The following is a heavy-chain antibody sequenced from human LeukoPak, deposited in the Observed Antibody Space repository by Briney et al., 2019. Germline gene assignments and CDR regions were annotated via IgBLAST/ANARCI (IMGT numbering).Heavy chain of an antibody. CDR1: GYTFTGYY. J-gene: IGHJ4*02. CDR3: ARVQGASSWVWFDY. D-gene: IGHD3-16*01. Sequence: RASVKVSCKASGYTFTGYYMHWVRQAPGQGLEWMGWINPNSGGTNYAQKFQGRVTMTRDTSISTAYMELSRLRSDDTAVYYCARVQGASSWVWFDYWGQGTLVTVSS. CDR2: INPNSGGT. V-gene: IGHV1-2*02.